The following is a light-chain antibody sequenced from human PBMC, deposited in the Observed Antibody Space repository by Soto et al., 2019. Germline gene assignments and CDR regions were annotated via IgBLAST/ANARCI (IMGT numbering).Light chain of an antibody. CDR1: SGDIGSYNR. J-gene: IGLJ1*01. Sequence: QSALTQPASVSGSPGQSITISCTGTSGDIGSYNRVSWYQQHPGKAPKLIIYEVTDRPSGVSNRFSGSKSANTASLTISGLQAEDEAEYYCSSYTNINTRACVFGTGTNVTVL. CDR2: EVT. V-gene: IGLV2-14*01. CDR3: SSYTNINTRACV.